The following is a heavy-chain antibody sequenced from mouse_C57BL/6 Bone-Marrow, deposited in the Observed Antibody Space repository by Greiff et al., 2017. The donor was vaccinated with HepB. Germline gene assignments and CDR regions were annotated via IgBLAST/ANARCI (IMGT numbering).Heavy chain of an antibody. D-gene: IGHD2-1*01. CDR1: GYTFTSYW. J-gene: IGHJ2*01. CDR3: ARLRGYYDYFDY. CDR2: IYPGSGST. Sequence: VQLQQPGAELVKPGASVKMSCKASGYTFTSYWITWVKQRPGQGLEWIGDIYPGSGSTNYNEKFKSKATLTVDTSSSTAYMQLSSLTSEDSAVYYCARLRGYYDYFDYWGQGTTLTGSA. V-gene: IGHV1-55*01.